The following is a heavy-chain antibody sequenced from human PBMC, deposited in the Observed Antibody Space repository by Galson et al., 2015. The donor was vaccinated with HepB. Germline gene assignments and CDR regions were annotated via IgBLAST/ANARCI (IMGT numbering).Heavy chain of an antibody. CDR2: ISDSGGST. J-gene: IGHJ4*02. CDR1: GFTFDNYA. Sequence: SLRLSCAASGFTFDNYAMSWVRQAPGKGLEWVSVISDSGGSTYYADSVQGRFTISGDNSENTLYLQMNSLRVEDTAIYYCAKARSGIVAAATNYWGQGTLVTVSS. CDR3: AKARSGIVAAATNY. D-gene: IGHD6-13*01. V-gene: IGHV3-23*01.